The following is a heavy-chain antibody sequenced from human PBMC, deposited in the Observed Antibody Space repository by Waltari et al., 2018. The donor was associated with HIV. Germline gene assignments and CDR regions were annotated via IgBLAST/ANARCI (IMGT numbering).Heavy chain of an antibody. V-gene: IGHV1-24*01. CDR3: ATDHRFRGSGSYYNYDY. CDR2: FDPEDGET. Sequence: QVQLVQSGAEGKKPGASVKVSCKVSGYTLTELSMPWVRQAPGKGLEWMGGFDPEDGETIYAQKFQGRVTMTEDTSTDTAYMELSSLRSEDTAVYYCATDHRFRGSGSYYNYDYWGQGTLVTVSS. CDR1: GYTLTELS. J-gene: IGHJ4*02. D-gene: IGHD3-10*01.